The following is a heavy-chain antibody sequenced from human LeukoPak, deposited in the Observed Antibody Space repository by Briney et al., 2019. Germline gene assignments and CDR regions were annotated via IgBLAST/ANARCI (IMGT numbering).Heavy chain of an antibody. CDR1: GGSFSGYY. D-gene: IGHD3-10*01. V-gene: IGHV4-34*12. CDR2: IFYSGST. Sequence: SETLSLTCAVYGGSFSGYYWSWIRQPPGKGLEWIGNIFYSGSTYYSPSLKSRVTISLDTSRNQFSLKLNSVTAADTAVYYCAKSNGYGLIDIWGQGTMVTVSS. CDR3: AKSNGYGLIDI. J-gene: IGHJ3*02.